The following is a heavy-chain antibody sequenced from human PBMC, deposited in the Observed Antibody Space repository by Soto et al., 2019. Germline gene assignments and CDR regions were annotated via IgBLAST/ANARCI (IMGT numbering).Heavy chain of an antibody. D-gene: IGHD2-21*01. CDR3: ARRIPFGHGMDV. CDR1: GFTFSSYA. CDR2: ITSNGGNT. J-gene: IGHJ6*02. Sequence: EVQLVESGGGLVQPGGSLRLSCAASGFTFSSYAMHWVRQAPGKGLEYVSAITSNGGNTDYASSVKGRFTISRDNSKNTMYLQMGCPRAEKMAVYYCARRIPFGHGMDVWRQGTTVTVSS. V-gene: IGHV3-64*01.